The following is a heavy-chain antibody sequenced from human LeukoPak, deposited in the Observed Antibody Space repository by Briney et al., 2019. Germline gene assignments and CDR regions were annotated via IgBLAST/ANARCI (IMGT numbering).Heavy chain of an antibody. J-gene: IGHJ4*02. CDR3: ARAGDYDILTGYDYFDY. Sequence: GGSLRLSCAASGFTVSSNYMSWVRQAPGKGLEWVSVIYSGGSTYYADSVKGRFTISRDNSKNTLYLQMSSLRAEDTAVYYCARAGDYDILTGYDYFDYWGQGTLVTVSS. D-gene: IGHD3-9*01. CDR1: GFTVSSNY. V-gene: IGHV3-66*01. CDR2: IYSGGST.